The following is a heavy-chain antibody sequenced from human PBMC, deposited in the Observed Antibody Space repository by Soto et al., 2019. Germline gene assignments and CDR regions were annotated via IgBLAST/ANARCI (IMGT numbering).Heavy chain of an antibody. CDR1: GFTFSSYG. J-gene: IGHJ6*02. CDR3: ARDSVRDYLYYYYGMDV. V-gene: IGHV3-33*01. CDR2: IWYDGSNK. Sequence: GGSLRLSCAASGFTFSSYGMHWVRQAPGKGLEWVAVIWYDGSNKYYADSVKGQFTISRDNSKNTLYLQMNSLRAEDTAVYYCARDSVRDYLYYYYGMDVWGQGTTVTVSS. D-gene: IGHD4-17*01.